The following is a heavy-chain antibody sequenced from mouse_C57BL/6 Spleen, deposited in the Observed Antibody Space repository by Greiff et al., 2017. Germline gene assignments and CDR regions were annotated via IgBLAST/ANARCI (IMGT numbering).Heavy chain of an antibody. CDR1: GYTFTSYW. D-gene: IGHD2-4*01. Sequence: QVQLQQPGAELVKPGASVKMSCKASGYTFTSYWITWVKQRPGQALEWIGDIYPGSGSTNYNEKFKSKATLTVDTSSSTAYMQLSSLTSEDSAVYYCARLYYDYDAEYYYAMDYWGQGTSVTVSS. CDR3: ARLYYDYDAEYYYAMDY. J-gene: IGHJ4*01. CDR2: IYPGSGST. V-gene: IGHV1-55*01.